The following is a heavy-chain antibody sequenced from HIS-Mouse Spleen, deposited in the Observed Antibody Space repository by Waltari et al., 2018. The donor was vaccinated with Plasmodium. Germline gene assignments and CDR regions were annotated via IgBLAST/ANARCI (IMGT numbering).Heavy chain of an antibody. J-gene: IGHJ4*02. CDR3: ARRGGSYYYFDY. CDR1: GGSFSSRSYY. V-gene: IGHV4-39*01. D-gene: IGHD1-26*01. Sequence: QLQLQESGQGLVKPSEPLALPCAISGGSFSSRSYYGGWFRQPPGKGLEWIGSIYYSGSTYYNPSLKSRVTISVDTSKNQFSLKLSSVTAADTAVYYCARRGGSYYYFDYWGQGTLATVSS. CDR2: IYYSGST.